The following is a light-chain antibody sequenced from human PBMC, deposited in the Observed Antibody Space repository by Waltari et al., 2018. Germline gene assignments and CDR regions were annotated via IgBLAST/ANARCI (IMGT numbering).Light chain of an antibody. CDR1: QSVRSF. Sequence: EIVLTQSPATLSLSPGERATLSCRASQSVRSFLAWYQQNPGQAPRLLIHDASTRATGIPVRFSGSGSVTDFTLTISSLEPEDFAVYYCQQRINWPLTFGGGTKVEIK. CDR3: QQRINWPLT. V-gene: IGKV3-11*01. J-gene: IGKJ4*01. CDR2: DAS.